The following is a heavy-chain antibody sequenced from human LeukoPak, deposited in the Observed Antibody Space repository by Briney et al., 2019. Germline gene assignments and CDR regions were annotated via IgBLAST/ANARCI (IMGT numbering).Heavy chain of an antibody. J-gene: IGHJ4*02. Sequence: SETLSLTCTGSGGSISSYYWSWVRQPPGRGLGWIGYIYYSGSTNYNPSLKSRVTISVDTSKNQFSLKLSSVTAADTAVYYCASTIAARRGNFDYWGQGTLVTVSS. CDR2: IYYSGST. CDR3: ASTIAARRGNFDY. D-gene: IGHD6-6*01. CDR1: GGSISSYY. V-gene: IGHV4-59*01.